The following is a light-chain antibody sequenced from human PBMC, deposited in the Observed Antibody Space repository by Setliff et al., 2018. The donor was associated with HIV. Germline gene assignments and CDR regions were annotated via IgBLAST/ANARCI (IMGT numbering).Light chain of an antibody. CDR2: DVS. V-gene: IGLV2-11*01. CDR3: CSYAGTNTYI. J-gene: IGLJ1*01. Sequence: QSVLTQPRSVSGSPGQSVTFSCTGSSSDVGAYNYVSWYQQHPGKAPKLMIYDVSKRPSGVPDRFSGSKSGDTASLTISGLQSEDEADYYCCSYAGTNTYIFGTGPRSPS. CDR1: SSDVGAYNY.